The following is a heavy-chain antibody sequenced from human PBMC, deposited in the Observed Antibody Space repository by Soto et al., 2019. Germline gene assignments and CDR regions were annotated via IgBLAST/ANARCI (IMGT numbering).Heavy chain of an antibody. V-gene: IGHV1-69*13. Sequence: SVKVSCKASGGTFSSYAISWVRQAPGQGLEWMGGIIPIFGTANYAQKFQGRVTITADESTSTAYMELSSLRSEDTAVYYCASDSYDSSGFDAFDIWGKGTMVTV. CDR1: GGTFSSYA. J-gene: IGHJ3*02. CDR2: IIPIFGTA. D-gene: IGHD3-22*01. CDR3: ASDSYDSSGFDAFDI.